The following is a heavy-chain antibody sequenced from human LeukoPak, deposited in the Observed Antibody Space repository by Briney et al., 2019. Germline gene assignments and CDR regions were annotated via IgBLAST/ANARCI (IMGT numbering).Heavy chain of an antibody. CDR3: AKEGFDS. CDR1: GFTVGSTY. Sequence: GGSLRLSCAASGFTVGSTYMSWVRQAPGKGLEWVSVLYSSFSTYYADSAKGRFTISRDNSKNTLYLQMNSLRAEDTAVYYCAKEGFDSWGQGTLVTVSS. J-gene: IGHJ4*02. V-gene: IGHV3-53*01. CDR2: LYSSFST.